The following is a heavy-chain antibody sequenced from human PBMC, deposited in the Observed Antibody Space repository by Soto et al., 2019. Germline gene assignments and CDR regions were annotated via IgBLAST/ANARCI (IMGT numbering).Heavy chain of an antibody. CDR2: LSSDGFGA. CDR3: ARDLGGPDY. J-gene: IGHJ4*02. V-gene: IGHV3-74*03. D-gene: IGHD3-16*01. Sequence: RWISQAPGKGLEWVSRLSSDGFGAAYADSVKGRFFISRDIARNTLFLQMNSLRADDTAVYYCARDLGGPDYCGRGTSGSGSS.